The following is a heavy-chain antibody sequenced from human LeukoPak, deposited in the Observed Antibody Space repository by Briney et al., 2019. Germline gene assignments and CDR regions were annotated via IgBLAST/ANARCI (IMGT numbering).Heavy chain of an antibody. CDR3: ARPQCSSITCYVDY. Sequence: GESLQISCQGSGYNFANYWIGWVHQMPGKGLEWMGIIYPSDSDTRYSPSFQGQVTISADKSISTAYLQWSSLKASDTAMYYCARPQCSSITCYVDYWGQGTLVTVSS. CDR1: GYNFANYW. V-gene: IGHV5-51*07. CDR2: IYPSDSDT. J-gene: IGHJ4*02. D-gene: IGHD2-2*01.